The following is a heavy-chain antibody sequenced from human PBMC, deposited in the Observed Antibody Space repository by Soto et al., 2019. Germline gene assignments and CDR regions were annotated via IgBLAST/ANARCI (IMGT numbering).Heavy chain of an antibody. CDR2: INPSGGST. D-gene: IGHD7-27*01. J-gene: IGHJ4*02. CDR1: GYTFTSYY. Sequence: GASVKVSCKASGYTFTSYYMHWVRQAPGQGLEWMGIINPSGGSTSYAQKFQGRVTMTRDTSTGTVYMELSSLRSEDTAVYYCAKDATGDSLDYWGQGTLVTVSS. V-gene: IGHV1-46*03. CDR3: AKDATGDSLDY.